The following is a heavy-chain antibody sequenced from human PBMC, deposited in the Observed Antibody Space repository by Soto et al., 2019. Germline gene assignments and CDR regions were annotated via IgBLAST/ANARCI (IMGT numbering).Heavy chain of an antibody. V-gene: IGHV1-18*01. CDR2: ISAYNGNT. CDR1: GYTFTSYG. Sequence: ASVKVSCKASGYTFTSYGISWVRQAPGQGLEWMGWISAYNGNTNYAQKLQGRVTMTTDTSTSTAYMELRSLRSDDTAVYYCATVDNYVTPTTKDVWGQGTTVTGSS. J-gene: IGHJ6*02. D-gene: IGHD3-16*01. CDR3: ATVDNYVTPTTKDV.